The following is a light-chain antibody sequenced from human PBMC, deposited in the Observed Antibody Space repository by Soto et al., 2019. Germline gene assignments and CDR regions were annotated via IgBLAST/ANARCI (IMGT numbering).Light chain of an antibody. Sequence: EIVMTQSPATVSVSPWERVTLSCRASQSVSSNLAWYQQKPGQAPRLLIYGASTRATDIPVRFSGSGSGTEFTLTISSLQSEDFAVYYCQQYYWAPDTFGQGTRLEIK. CDR1: QSVSSN. V-gene: IGKV3-15*01. CDR3: QQYYWAPDT. J-gene: IGKJ5*01. CDR2: GAS.